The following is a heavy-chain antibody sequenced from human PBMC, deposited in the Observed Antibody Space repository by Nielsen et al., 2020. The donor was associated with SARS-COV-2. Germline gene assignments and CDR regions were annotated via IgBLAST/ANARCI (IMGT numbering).Heavy chain of an antibody. V-gene: IGHV3-30*04. CDR3: ARSPTSYGSGNSWGY. J-gene: IGHJ4*02. CDR2: ISYDGSNK. Sequence: WIRQPPGKGLEWVAVISYDGSNKYYADSVKCRFTISRDNSKNTLYLQMNSLRAEDSAVYYCARSPTSYGSGNSWGYWGQGTLVTVSS. D-gene: IGHD3-10*01.